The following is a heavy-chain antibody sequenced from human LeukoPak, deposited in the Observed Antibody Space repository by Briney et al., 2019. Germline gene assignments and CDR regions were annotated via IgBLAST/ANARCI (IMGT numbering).Heavy chain of an antibody. D-gene: IGHD6-13*01. Sequence: GGSLRLSCAASGFTFSSYGMHWVRQAPGKGLEWVANIKQDGSEKYYVDSVKGRFTISRDNAKNSLYLQMNSLRAEDTAVYYCARVGGVAAARFDYWGQGTLVTVSS. V-gene: IGHV3-7*01. J-gene: IGHJ4*02. CDR1: GFTFSSYG. CDR2: IKQDGSEK. CDR3: ARVGGVAAARFDY.